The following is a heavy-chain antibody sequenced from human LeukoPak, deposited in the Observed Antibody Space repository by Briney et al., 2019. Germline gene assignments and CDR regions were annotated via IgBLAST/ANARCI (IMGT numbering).Heavy chain of an antibody. J-gene: IGHJ4*02. V-gene: IGHV3-23*01. D-gene: IGHD2-8*01. CDR2: ISGSDPGT. Sequence: HLGGSLRLSCVASGFTFKNYAMSWVRRVPGKGLEWVSAISGSDPGTYYADSVKGRFTISRDNSRNTLYLQMNSLRAEDTAVYYCAKDPDCTSGICYTFFDYWGQGTLVTVSS. CDR3: AKDPDCTSGICYTFFDY. CDR1: GFTFKNYA.